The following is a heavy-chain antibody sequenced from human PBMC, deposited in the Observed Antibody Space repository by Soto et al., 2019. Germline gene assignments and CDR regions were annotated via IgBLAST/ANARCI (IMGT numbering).Heavy chain of an antibody. Sequence: EVQLVESGGGLVKPGGSLRLSCAASGFTFSSYSMNWVRQAPGKGLEWVSSISSSSSYIYYADSVKGRFTISRDNAKNSLYLQMNSLRAEDTAVYYCARDAELDIVSAFDIWGQGTMVTVSS. V-gene: IGHV3-21*01. CDR2: ISSSSSYI. D-gene: IGHD5-12*01. CDR1: GFTFSSYS. CDR3: ARDAELDIVSAFDI. J-gene: IGHJ3*02.